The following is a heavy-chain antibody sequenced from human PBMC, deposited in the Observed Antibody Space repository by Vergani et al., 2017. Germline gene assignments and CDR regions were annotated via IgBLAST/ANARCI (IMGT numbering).Heavy chain of an antibody. J-gene: IGHJ5*02. Sequence: QVQLQESGPGLVKPSQTLSLTCPVSGGYISSGDYYWSWIRQPPGKGLEWIGYIYYSGSTYYNPSLKSRVTISGDTSKNQFYLKLSSVTAADTAVYYCAREKRFVELSNWFDPWGQGTLVTVSS. D-gene: IGHD3-10*01. CDR3: AREKRFVELSNWFDP. V-gene: IGHV4-30-4*08. CDR1: GGYISSGDYY. CDR2: IYYSGST.